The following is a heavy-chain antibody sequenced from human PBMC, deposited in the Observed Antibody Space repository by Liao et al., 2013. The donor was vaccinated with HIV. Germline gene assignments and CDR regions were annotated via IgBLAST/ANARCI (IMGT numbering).Heavy chain of an antibody. Sequence: QVQLRESGPGLVKPSQTLSLTCAVSGVSISSGGSSWTWIRQPPGQGLEWIGYIYHFGSTYYNPSLKSRVTISVDTSKNQFSLKLTSVTAADTAVYYCARALGPELGIGGYYYYYAMDVWGKGTTVTVSS. J-gene: IGHJ6*04. V-gene: IGHV4-30-2*01. CDR3: ARALGPELGIGGYYYYYAMDV. D-gene: IGHD7-27*01. CDR1: GVSISSGGSS. CDR2: IYHFGST.